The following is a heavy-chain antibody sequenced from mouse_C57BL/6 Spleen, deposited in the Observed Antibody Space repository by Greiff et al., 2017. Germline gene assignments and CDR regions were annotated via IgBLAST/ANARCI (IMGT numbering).Heavy chain of an antibody. V-gene: IGHV1-69*01. CDR2: IDPSDSYT. J-gene: IGHJ2*01. CDR1: GYTFTSYW. CDR3: ARGYYYGSSYFDY. Sequence: QFQLQQPGAELVMPGASVKLSCKASGYTFTSYWMHWVKQRPGQGLEWIGEIDPSDSYTNYNQKFKGKSTLTVDKSSSTAYLQLSSLTSEDSAVYYCARGYYYGSSYFDYWGQGTTLTVSS. D-gene: IGHD1-1*01.